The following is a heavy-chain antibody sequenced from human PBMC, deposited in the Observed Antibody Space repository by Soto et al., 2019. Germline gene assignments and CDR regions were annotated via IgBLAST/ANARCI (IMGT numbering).Heavy chain of an antibody. CDR2: VSYDGRDQ. D-gene: IGHD6-19*01. V-gene: IGHV3-30*03. J-gene: IGHJ4*02. Sequence: QVQLVESGGGVVQPGRSLRLSCAVSGFTFNTYGIHWVRQAPGKGLEWVATVSYDGRDQFYADSVKGRFTISKDISKNTVYLQMNSLRGEDTAMYYCARDWQWPVYWGQGTLVTVSS. CDR1: GFTFNTYG. CDR3: ARDWQWPVY.